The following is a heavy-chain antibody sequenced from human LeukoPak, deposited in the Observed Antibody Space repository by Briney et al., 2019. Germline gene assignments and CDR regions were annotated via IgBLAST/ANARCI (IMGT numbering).Heavy chain of an antibody. CDR1: GFTFSSYC. Sequence: GGSLRLSCAASGFTFSSYCMSWVRQAPAKGLECVANIKQDGSEKYYVDSVKGRFTISRDNAKNSLYLQMNSLRAEDTAVYYCAKGPGSSWYYYYMDVWGKGTTVTVSS. V-gene: IGHV3-7*03. CDR2: IKQDGSEK. D-gene: IGHD6-13*01. CDR3: AKGPGSSWYYYYMDV. J-gene: IGHJ6*03.